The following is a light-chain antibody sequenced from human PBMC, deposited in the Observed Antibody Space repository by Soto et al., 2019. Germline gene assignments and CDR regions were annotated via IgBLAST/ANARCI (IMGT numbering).Light chain of an antibody. Sequence: EIGLTQSPATLSLSPGERATLSCRASQSVSSYLAWYQQKPGQAPRLLIYDASNRATGIPARFSGSGSGTDFNLTISSLEPEDFAVYYCQQRSNWPRKFGQGTKVETK. CDR2: DAS. J-gene: IGKJ1*01. CDR3: QQRSNWPRK. CDR1: QSVSSY. V-gene: IGKV3-11*01.